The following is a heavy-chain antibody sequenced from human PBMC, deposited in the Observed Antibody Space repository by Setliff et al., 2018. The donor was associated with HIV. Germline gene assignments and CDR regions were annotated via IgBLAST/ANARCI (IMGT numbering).Heavy chain of an antibody. D-gene: IGHD2-21*01. CDR3: ARGFSGDYLFTGYLDV. Sequence: SETLSLTCAGYGGSFSGFYWNWIRQAPGKGLEWIGEINHSRRTKYNPSLKSRVTISVDTSKNQFSLKLSSVTAADTAFYYCARGFSGDYLFTGYLDVWGNGITVTVSS. CDR1: GGSFSGFY. CDR2: INHSRRT. J-gene: IGHJ6*03. V-gene: IGHV4-34*01.